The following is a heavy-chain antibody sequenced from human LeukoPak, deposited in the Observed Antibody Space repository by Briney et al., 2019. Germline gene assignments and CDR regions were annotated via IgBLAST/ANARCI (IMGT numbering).Heavy chain of an antibody. J-gene: IGHJ4*02. CDR2: ISPDGTNT. CDR1: GFTFSNYW. Sequence: GGSLRLSWAASGFTFSNYWMHWVRHAPGKGLVWVSRISPDGTNTIYADSVTGRFTMSRDNAKSTLYLHMNTLRDEDTAVYYCARLRVSETYYYDYWGQGILVTVSS. V-gene: IGHV3-74*01. CDR3: ARLRVSETYYYDY. D-gene: IGHD3-22*01.